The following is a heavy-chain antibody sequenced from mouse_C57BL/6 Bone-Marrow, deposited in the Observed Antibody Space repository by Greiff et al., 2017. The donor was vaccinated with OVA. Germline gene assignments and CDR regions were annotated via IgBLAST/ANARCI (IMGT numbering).Heavy chain of an antibody. CDR2: ISSGSSTI. Sequence: EVMLVESGGGLVKPGGSLKLSCAASGFTFSDYGMHWVRQAPEKGLEWVAYISSGSSTIYYADTVKGRFTISRDNAKNTLFLQMTSLRSEDTAMYYCARDYYYGSSLWGQGTLVTVSA. CDR1: GFTFSDYG. J-gene: IGHJ3*01. D-gene: IGHD1-1*01. CDR3: ARDYYYGSSL. V-gene: IGHV5-17*01.